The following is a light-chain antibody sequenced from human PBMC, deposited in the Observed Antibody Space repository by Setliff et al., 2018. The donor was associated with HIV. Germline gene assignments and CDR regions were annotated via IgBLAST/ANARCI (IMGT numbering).Light chain of an antibody. CDR2: EVN. V-gene: IGLV2-23*02. CDR3: CSYAGDTAFYV. CDR1: NSDVGSHNF. Sequence: QSALTQPASVSGSPGQSITISCTGTNSDVGSHNFVSWYQLHPGKAPKLMIYEVNNRPSGVSNRFSGSKSGNTASLTISGLQAEDEADYYCCSYAGDTAFYVFGIGTKVTVL. J-gene: IGLJ1*01.